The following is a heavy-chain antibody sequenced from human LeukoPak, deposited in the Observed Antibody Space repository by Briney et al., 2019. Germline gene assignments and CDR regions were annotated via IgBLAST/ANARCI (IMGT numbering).Heavy chain of an antibody. CDR1: GFTFSTYA. CDR3: ARGFLGGTDQYFDS. Sequence: GSLRLSCAASGFTFSTYAMDWVRQAPAKGLEWVSTIGGGGPTTDYADSVKDRFTISRDNSKNTLYLQMNSLRAEDTAVYFCARGFLGGTDQYFDSWGQGTLVTVSS. D-gene: IGHD6-19*01. J-gene: IGHJ4*02. CDR2: IGGGGPTT. V-gene: IGHV3-23*01.